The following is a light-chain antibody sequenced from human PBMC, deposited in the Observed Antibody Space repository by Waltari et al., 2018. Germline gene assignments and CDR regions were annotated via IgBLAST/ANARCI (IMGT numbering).Light chain of an antibody. V-gene: IGKV4-1*01. CDR3: LQYYSLPWT. CDR2: WSS. Sequence: DIVMTQSPDSLAVSLGERATINCKSSQSVLYSSNNKNYLAWFQQRPGQPPKLLIYWSSTRESGVPDRFSASGSGTDFTLTISSLQAEDVAVYYCLQYYSLPWTFGQGTKVEI. J-gene: IGKJ1*01. CDR1: QSVLYSSNNKNY.